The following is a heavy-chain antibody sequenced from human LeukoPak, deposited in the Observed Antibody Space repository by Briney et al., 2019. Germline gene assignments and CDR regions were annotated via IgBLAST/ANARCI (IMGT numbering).Heavy chain of an antibody. CDR3: ASSSWYGNDFDY. CDR2: IYYSGST. V-gene: IGHV4-59*11. Sequence: SETLFLSCTVSGGSIRSHYWSWIRQPPGKGLEWIGYIYYSGSTNYNPSLKSRVTISVDTSKNQFSLKLSSVTAADTAVYYCASSSWYGNDFDYWGQGTLVTVSS. CDR1: GGSIRSHY. J-gene: IGHJ4*02. D-gene: IGHD6-13*01.